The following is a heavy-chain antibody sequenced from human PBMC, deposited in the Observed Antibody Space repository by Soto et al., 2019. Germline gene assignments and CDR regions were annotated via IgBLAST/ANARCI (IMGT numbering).Heavy chain of an antibody. Sequence: PGGSLRLSCATSGFTFSTYAMSWVRQAPGRGLEWVSAISGGGDKTYYVDSVKGRFTISRDSSKNTLYLFMRSLRAEDTAVYYCVKEGRYNWFLDSWGQGTLVTVSS. D-gene: IGHD1-1*01. CDR2: ISGGGDKT. J-gene: IGHJ4*02. CDR3: VKEGRYNWFLDS. CDR1: GFTFSTYA. V-gene: IGHV3-23*01.